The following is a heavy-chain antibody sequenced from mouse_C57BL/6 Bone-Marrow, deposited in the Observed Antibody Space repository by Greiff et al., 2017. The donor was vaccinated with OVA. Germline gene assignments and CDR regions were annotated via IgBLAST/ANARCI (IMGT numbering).Heavy chain of an antibody. J-gene: IGHJ2*01. CDR1: GYTFTDYY. CDR3: ERFDGYAPYYFDY. D-gene: IGHD2-3*01. Sequence: VQLQEPGAELVKPGASVKISCKASGYTFTDYYINWVKQRPGQGLEWIGKIGPGSGSTYYNEKFKGKATLTADKSSSTAYMQLSSLTSEDSAVYFCERFDGYAPYYFDYWGQGTTLTVSS. V-gene: IGHV1-77*01. CDR2: IGPGSGST.